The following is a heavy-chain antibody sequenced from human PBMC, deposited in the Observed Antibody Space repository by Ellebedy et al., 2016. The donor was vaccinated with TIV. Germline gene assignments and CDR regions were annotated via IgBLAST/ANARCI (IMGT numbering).Heavy chain of an antibody. Sequence: ASVKVSXXASGYRLSRYYIHWMRQAPGRGLEWMGVIDPSNGGTSYSQKFQGRLLVTTDTSTSTVYMDLSSLRFDDTAMYYCERYHSSGDDYWGQGTLVTVSS. CDR3: ERYHSSGDDY. V-gene: IGHV1-46*01. J-gene: IGHJ4*02. CDR1: GYRLSRYY. CDR2: IDPSNGGT. D-gene: IGHD3-22*01.